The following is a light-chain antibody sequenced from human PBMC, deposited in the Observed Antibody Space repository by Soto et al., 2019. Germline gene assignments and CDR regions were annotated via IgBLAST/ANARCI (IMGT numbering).Light chain of an antibody. J-gene: IGKJ4*01. CDR1: QSVSSY. CDR3: QQRSNWLT. CDR2: DAS. V-gene: IGKV3-11*01. Sequence: EIVLTQSPATLSLSPGERATLSCRASQSVSSYLAGYQQKPCQAPRLLLYDASNEATGIPARFSGSGSGTDFALTISSLEPEDFAVYYCQQRSNWLTFGGGTKVECK.